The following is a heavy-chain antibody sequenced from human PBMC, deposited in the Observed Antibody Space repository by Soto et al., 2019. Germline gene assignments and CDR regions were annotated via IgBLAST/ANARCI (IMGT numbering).Heavy chain of an antibody. V-gene: IGHV3-23*01. CDR3: ARKVLGSTSRPDWWYFDL. Sequence: EVQLLESGGGLVQPGGSLRLSCVGSGFTFINYAMNWVRQTPGKGLAWVSKISGGGDRTFDADTVKGRFTISRDNSKNTVNLQMNSLRADDTAVYYCARKVLGSTSRPDWWYFDLWGRGTLVTVSS. J-gene: IGHJ2*01. D-gene: IGHD2-2*01. CDR1: GFTFINYA. CDR2: ISGGGDRT.